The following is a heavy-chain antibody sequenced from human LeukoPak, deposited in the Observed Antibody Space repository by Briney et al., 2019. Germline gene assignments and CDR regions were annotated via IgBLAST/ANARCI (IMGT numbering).Heavy chain of an antibody. V-gene: IGHV1-69*04. CDR2: IVPILGTA. D-gene: IGHD6-13*01. Sequence: SVEVSCKASGGTFSTYAISWVRQPPGQGLEGGGSIVPILGTANYAQNSQGRVTITADRSTTTAYMELSSLRSEDTAVYYCARVPQGSSWPYYFDYWGQGTLVTVSS. CDR1: GGTFSTYA. CDR3: ARVPQGSSWPYYFDY. J-gene: IGHJ4*02.